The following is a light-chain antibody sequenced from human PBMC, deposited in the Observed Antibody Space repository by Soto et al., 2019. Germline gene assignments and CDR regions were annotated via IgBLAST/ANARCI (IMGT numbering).Light chain of an antibody. Sequence: EIVLTQSPGTLSLSPGERATLSCRASQSVSSRSLAWYQQRPGQAPRVRIYGASSRATGIPDRFSGSGSGTDFTLTLSRLEPEDFAVYYSQQYGSPPWTPGHGTKVQIK. V-gene: IGKV3-20*01. J-gene: IGKJ1*01. CDR2: GAS. CDR3: QQYGSPPWT. CDR1: QSVSSRS.